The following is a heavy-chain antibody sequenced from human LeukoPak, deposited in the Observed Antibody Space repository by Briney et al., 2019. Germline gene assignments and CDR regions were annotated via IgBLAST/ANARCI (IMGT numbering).Heavy chain of an antibody. J-gene: IGHJ4*02. V-gene: IGHV4-39*01. CDR1: GGSIINSSYL. CDR2: ISYRGSP. D-gene: IGHD4-11*01. Sequence: PTETLSITCTVSGGSIINSSYLWSGIRQPPVNSLEGIVSISYRGSPYYNPSLKSRVTITGATSKNQFTLTLSSVTAADTAVYYCASPGDSNYEHTIHYWGQGTLVTVSS. CDR3: ASPGDSNYEHTIHY.